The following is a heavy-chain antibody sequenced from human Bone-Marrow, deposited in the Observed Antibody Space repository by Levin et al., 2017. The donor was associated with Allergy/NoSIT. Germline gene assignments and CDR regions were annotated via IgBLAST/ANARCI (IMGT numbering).Heavy chain of an antibody. J-gene: IGHJ5*02. CDR3: AKSPTLTGYYEWFDP. Sequence: SCAASGFSFRSYGMHWVRQAPGKGLEWVGLISYDGDFTFYGDSVKGRFTISRDNSNNTLFLQMDSLSAEDTVIYYCAKSPTLTGYYEWFDPWGQGTLVTVSS. V-gene: IGHV3-30*18. CDR2: ISYDGDFT. D-gene: IGHD3-9*01. CDR1: GFSFRSYG.